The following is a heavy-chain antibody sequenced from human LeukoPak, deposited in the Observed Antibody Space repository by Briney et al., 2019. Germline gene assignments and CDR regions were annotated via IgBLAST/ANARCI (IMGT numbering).Heavy chain of an antibody. CDR2: ISSSSSYI. CDR1: GFTFSSYS. CDR3: ARGFSGTFDAFDI. D-gene: IGHD1-26*01. V-gene: IGHV3-21*01. Sequence: GGSLRLSCAASGFTFSSYSMNWVRQAPGKGLEWVSSISSSSSYIYYADSVKGRFTISRDNAKSSLYLQMNSLRAEDTAVYYCARGFSGTFDAFDIWGQGTMVTVSS. J-gene: IGHJ3*02.